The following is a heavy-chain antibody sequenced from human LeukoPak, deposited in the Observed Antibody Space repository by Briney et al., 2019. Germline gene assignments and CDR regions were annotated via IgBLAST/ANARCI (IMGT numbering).Heavy chain of an antibody. D-gene: IGHD3-10*01. Sequence: PSETLSLTCTVSGGSISSSSYYWGWIRQPPGKGLEWIGSIYYSGSTYYNPSLKSRVTISVDTSKNQFSLKLSSVTAADTAVYYCARVAYELWFGELLANWFDPWGQGTLVTVSS. CDR1: GGSISSSSYY. CDR3: ARVAYELWFGELLANWFDP. V-gene: IGHV4-39*07. CDR2: IYYSGST. J-gene: IGHJ5*02.